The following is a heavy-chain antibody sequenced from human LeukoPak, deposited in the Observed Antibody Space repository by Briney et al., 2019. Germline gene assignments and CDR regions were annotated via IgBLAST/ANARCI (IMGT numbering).Heavy chain of an antibody. Sequence: SETLSLTCAVSGYSISSGYYWGWIRQPPGKGLEWIGSIYHSGSTYYNPSLKSRVTISVDTFKNQFSLKLSSVTAADTAVYYCARRRVTDYSYAFDIWGQGTMVTVFS. CDR2: IYHSGST. CDR1: GYSISSGYY. CDR3: ARRRVTDYSYAFDI. J-gene: IGHJ3*02. D-gene: IGHD2-21*02. V-gene: IGHV4-38-2*01.